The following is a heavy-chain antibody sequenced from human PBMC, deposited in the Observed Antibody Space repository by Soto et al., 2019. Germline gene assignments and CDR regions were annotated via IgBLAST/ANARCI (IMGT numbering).Heavy chain of an antibody. V-gene: IGHV1-2*02. CDR2: INSNNGDT. D-gene: IGHD2-2*01. CDR3: ARDSSRTCFDP. CDR1: GYTFIGYY. J-gene: IGHJ5*02. Sequence: WASVKVSCKASGYTFIGYYIHWVRQAPGQGLEWMGCINSNNGDTGFAQKFQGRVTMTRDTSISTAYMELSRLTSDDTAVYYCARDSSRTCFDPWGQGTLVTVSS.